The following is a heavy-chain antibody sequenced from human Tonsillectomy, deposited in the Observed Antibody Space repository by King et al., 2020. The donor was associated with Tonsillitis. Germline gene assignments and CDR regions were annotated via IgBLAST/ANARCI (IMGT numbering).Heavy chain of an antibody. CDR2: LYTSGST. CDR1: GGYISSAAYY. V-gene: IGHV4-61*02. J-gene: IGHJ4*02. D-gene: IGHD6-6*01. Sequence: VQLQESGPGLVKPSQTLSLTCTVSGGYISSAAYYWTWIRQPAGKGLEWIGRLYTSGSTNYNPSLKSRVTISVDTSKNQFSLILSSVTAADTAVYYCSRVPPPAAASPTMDYWGQGTLVIVSS. CDR3: SRVPPPAAASPTMDY.